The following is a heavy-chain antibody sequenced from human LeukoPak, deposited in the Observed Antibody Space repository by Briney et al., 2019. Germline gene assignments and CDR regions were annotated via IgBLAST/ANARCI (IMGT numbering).Heavy chain of an antibody. V-gene: IGHV1-69*04. CDR2: IIPIFGIA. Sequence: VKVSCKASGGTFSSYAISWVRQAPGQGLEWMGRIIPIFGIANYAQKFQGRVTITADKSTSTAYMELSSLRSEDTAVYYCARGHTETNYHYYYYYGMDVWGQGTTVTVSS. J-gene: IGHJ6*02. CDR3: ARGHTETNYHYYYYYGMDV. D-gene: IGHD4-17*01. CDR1: GGTFSSYA.